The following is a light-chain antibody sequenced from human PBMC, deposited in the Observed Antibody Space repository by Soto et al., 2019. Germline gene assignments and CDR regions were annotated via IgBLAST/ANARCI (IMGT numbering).Light chain of an antibody. CDR1: SSDVGGYNF. Sequence: QSALTQPASVSGSPGQSITISCTGTSSDVGGYNFVSWYQQHPGRAPKLMIYEVSNRPSGVSDRFSGSKSGNTASLTISGLQAEDEADYYFASHTSSNTYVFGTGTKLTVL. J-gene: IGLJ1*01. V-gene: IGLV2-14*01. CDR3: ASHTSSNTYV. CDR2: EVS.